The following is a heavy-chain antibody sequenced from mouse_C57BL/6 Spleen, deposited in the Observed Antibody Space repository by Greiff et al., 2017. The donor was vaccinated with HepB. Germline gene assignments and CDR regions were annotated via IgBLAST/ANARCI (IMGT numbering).Heavy chain of an antibody. CDR1: GFTVSDYG. CDR3: ARSYGSTYYFDY. Sequence: EVKLMEAGGGLVEPGGSLKLSCAASGFTVSDYGMQWVRQAPEKGLEWVAYISSGSSTIYYADTVKGRFTISRDNAKNTLFLQMTSLRSEGTAMYYCARSYGSTYYFDYWGQGTTLTVSS. D-gene: IGHD1-1*01. V-gene: IGHV5-17*01. J-gene: IGHJ2*01. CDR2: ISSGSSTI.